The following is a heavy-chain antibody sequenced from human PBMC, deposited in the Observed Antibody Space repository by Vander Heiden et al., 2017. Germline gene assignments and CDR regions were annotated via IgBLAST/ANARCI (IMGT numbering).Heavy chain of an antibody. CDR3: AKIMVRGVIKPPNFDY. CDR2: ISGSGGST. Sequence: EVQLLESGGGLVQPGGSLRLSCAASGFTFSRHAMSWVRQAPGKGLEWVSAISGSGGSTYYADSVKGRFTISRDNSKNTLYLQMNSLRAEDTAVYYCAKIMVRGVIKPPNFDYWGQGTLVTVSS. V-gene: IGHV3-23*01. J-gene: IGHJ4*02. D-gene: IGHD3-10*01. CDR1: GFTFSRHA.